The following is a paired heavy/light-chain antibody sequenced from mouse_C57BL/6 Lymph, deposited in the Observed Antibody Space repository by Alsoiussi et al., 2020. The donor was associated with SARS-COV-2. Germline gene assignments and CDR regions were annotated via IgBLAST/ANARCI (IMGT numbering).Heavy chain of an antibody. CDR3: ARSRPNYDEFAY. J-gene: IGHJ3*01. CDR2: INPNNGGT. V-gene: IGHV1-26*01. D-gene: IGHD2-4*01. Sequence: EVQLQQSGPDLVKPGASVKISCKASGYAFTDYYMNWVKQSHGKSLEWIGDINPNNGGTSYNQKFRDKATLTIDKSSSTAYMELRSLTSEDSAVYYCARSRPNYDEFAYWGQGTLVTVSA. CDR1: GYAFTDYY.
Light chain of an antibody. V-gene: IGKV10-94*01. CDR2: YTS. J-gene: IGKJ2*01. CDR3: QQYSKLPYT. Sequence: DIQMTQTTSSLSASLGDRVTISCSASQGISNYLNWYQQKPDGTVKLLIYYTSSLHSGVPSRFSGSGSGTDYSLTISNLEPEDIATYYCQQYSKLPYTFGGGTRLEIK. CDR1: QGISNY.